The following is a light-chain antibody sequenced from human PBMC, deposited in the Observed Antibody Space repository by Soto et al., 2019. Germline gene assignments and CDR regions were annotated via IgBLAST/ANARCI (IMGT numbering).Light chain of an antibody. Sequence: DILLTQSPGTLSLSPGERATLSCRTSQSVNGDYLGWYQQRPGQAPRLLIYGTSNRASGIPDRFSGSGSGTVFTLTISRLEPEDFGVYYCRQYDGSPPMYTFGQGTKLEIK. J-gene: IGKJ2*01. CDR3: RQYDGSPPMYT. CDR1: QSVNGDY. CDR2: GTS. V-gene: IGKV3-20*01.